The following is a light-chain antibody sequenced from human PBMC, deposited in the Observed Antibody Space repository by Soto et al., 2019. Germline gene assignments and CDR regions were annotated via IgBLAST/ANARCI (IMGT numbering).Light chain of an antibody. CDR3: CSYAGSYTYV. Sequence: QSAPTPPRSVSWSPGQSVTISCTGTSSDVGGYNYVSWYQHHPGKAPKLMIYDVTKRPSGVRDRFSASKSGNTASLTISGLQAEDEADYYCCSYAGSYTYVFGTGTKVTVX. CDR1: SSDVGGYNY. CDR2: DVT. V-gene: IGLV2-11*01. J-gene: IGLJ1*01.